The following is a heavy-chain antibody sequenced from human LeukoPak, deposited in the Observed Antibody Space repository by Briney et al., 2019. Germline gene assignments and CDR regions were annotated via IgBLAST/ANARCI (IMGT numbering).Heavy chain of an antibody. D-gene: IGHD6-19*01. J-gene: IGHJ4*02. Sequence: GGSLRLSCAASGFTFSSYSMNWVRQAPGKGLEWVSSISSSSSYIYYADSVKGRFTISRDNAKNSLYLQMNSLRAEDTAVYYCARGFLAAVAGTDYWGQGTLVTVSS. V-gene: IGHV3-21*01. CDR1: GFTFSSYS. CDR2: ISSSSSYI. CDR3: ARGFLAAVAGTDY.